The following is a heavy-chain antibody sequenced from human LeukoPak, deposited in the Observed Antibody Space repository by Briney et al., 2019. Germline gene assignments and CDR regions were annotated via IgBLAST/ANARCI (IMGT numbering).Heavy chain of an antibody. J-gene: IGHJ5*02. CDR2: INSNSDTV. Sequence: PGGSLRLSCAASGFTFRTYGMNWVRQAPGKGLEWISYINSNSDTVHYSNSVEGRFTISRDNSKNTLYLQMNSLRAEDTAIYYCARDLNNGSYHWFDPWGQGTLVTVSS. CDR3: ARDLNNGSYHWFDP. CDR1: GFTFRTYG. V-gene: IGHV3-48*01. D-gene: IGHD1-26*01.